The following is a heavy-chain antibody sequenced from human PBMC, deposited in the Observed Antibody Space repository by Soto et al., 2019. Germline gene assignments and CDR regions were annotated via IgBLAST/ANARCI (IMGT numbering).Heavy chain of an antibody. CDR2: TYHSGST. V-gene: IGHV4-30-2*01. CDR1: GGSISSGGYS. Sequence: PSETLSLTCAVSGGSISSGGYSWSWIRQPPGKGLEWIGYTYHSGSTYYNPSLKSRVTISVDRSKNQFSLKLSSVTAADTAVYYCARNYYDSSGYYFNWFDPWGQGTLVTVSS. D-gene: IGHD3-22*01. J-gene: IGHJ5*02. CDR3: ARNYYDSSGYYFNWFDP.